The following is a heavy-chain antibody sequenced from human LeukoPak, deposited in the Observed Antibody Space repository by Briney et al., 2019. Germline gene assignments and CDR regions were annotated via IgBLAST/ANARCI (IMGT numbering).Heavy chain of an antibody. V-gene: IGHV1-24*01. J-gene: IGHJ5*02. CDR1: GYTLTELS. CDR2: FDPEDGET. D-gene: IGHD3-3*01. CDR3: ATRALRFLEAPWFDP. Sequence: GASVKVSCKVSGYTLTELSMHWVRQAPGKGLEWMGGFDPEDGETIYAQKFQGRVTMTEDTSTDTAYMELSSLRSEDTAVYYCATRALRFLEAPWFDPWGQGTLVTVSS.